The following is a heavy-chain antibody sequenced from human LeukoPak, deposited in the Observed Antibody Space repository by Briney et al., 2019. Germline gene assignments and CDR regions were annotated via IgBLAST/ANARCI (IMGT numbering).Heavy chain of an antibody. CDR1: GGSISYYH. V-gene: IGHV4-59*12. J-gene: IGHJ5*02. CDR2: VYYSGST. Sequence: SETLSLTCTVSGGSISYYHWSWIRQPPGKGLEWIGYVYYSGSTSYNPSLKSRVTISLDTSKHQFSLKLNSVTAADTAVYYCARDLPWFDPWGRGTLVTVSS. CDR3: ARDLPWFDP.